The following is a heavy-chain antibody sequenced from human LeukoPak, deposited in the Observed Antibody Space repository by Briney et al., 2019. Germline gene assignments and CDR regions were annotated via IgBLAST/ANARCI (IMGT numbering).Heavy chain of an antibody. CDR3: AKWGDYDILTGYYDPDY. CDR1: GSTFTNYA. Sequence: GGSLRLSCTASGSTFTNYAMHWVRQPPGKGLEWVSAVSGRDDSTYYADSVKGRFTISRDTSKNTLYLQMNSLRAEDTAVYYCAKWGDYDILTGYYDPDYWGQGTLVTVSS. V-gene: IGHV3-23*01. J-gene: IGHJ4*02. CDR2: VSGRDDST. D-gene: IGHD3-9*01.